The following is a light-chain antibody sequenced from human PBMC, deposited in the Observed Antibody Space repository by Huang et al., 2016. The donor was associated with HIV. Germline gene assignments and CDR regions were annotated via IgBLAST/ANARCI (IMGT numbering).Light chain of an antibody. J-gene: IGKJ1*01. V-gene: IGKV3-15*01. CDR3: QQYGNWPPWT. CDR2: GAS. CDR1: QTVSSN. Sequence: EIVMTQSPAILAVSSGERATLTCRASQTVSSNLAWYQQKPGQAPSHLIYGASTRATGIPARFSGGGSGTEFTLTISSLQSEDFALYYCQQYGNWPPWTFGQGTKVEIK.